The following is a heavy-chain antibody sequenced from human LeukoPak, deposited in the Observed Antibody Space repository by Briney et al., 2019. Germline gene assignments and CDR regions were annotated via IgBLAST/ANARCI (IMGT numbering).Heavy chain of an antibody. CDR3: AREAYDYVWGSYRYTFDY. J-gene: IGHJ4*02. V-gene: IGHV4-4*07. CDR2: IYTSGST. Sequence: SETLSLTCTVSGSSISSYYWSWIRQPAGKGLEWIGRIYTSGSTNYNPSLKSRVTMSVDTSKNQFSLKLSSVTAADTAVYYCAREAYDYVWGSYRYTFDYWGQGTLVTVSS. D-gene: IGHD3-16*02. CDR1: GSSISSYY.